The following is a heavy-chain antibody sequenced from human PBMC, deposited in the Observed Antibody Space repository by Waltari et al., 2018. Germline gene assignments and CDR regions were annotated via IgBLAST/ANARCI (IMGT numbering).Heavy chain of an antibody. CDR2: INPSGGST. V-gene: IGHV1-46*01. CDR1: GYTFTSYY. D-gene: IGHD1-26*01. J-gene: IGHJ4*02. Sequence: QVQLVQSGAEVKKPGASVKVSCKASGYTFTSYYMHWVRQAPGQGLEWMGIINPSGGSTSYAQKFQGRVTMTRDTSTSTVYMELSSLISEDTAVYYCARGLGWELPPYYFDYWGQGTLVTVSS. CDR3: ARGLGWELPPYYFDY.